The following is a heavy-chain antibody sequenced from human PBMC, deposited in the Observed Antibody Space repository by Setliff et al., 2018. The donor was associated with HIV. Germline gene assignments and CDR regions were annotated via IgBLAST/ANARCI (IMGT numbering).Heavy chain of an antibody. J-gene: IGHJ1*01. CDR2: FDPEDVET. CDR1: GYTLAELS. V-gene: IGHV1-24*01. CDR3: ATVRRYYYDSSGQEYFQH. Sequence: APVKVSCKVSGYTLAELSIHWVRQAPGKGLEWMGGFDPEDVETVYAQKFQGRVTMTEDTSTDTAYMELSSLRSEDTAVYYCATVRRYYYDSSGQEYFQHWGQGTLVTVSS. D-gene: IGHD3-22*01.